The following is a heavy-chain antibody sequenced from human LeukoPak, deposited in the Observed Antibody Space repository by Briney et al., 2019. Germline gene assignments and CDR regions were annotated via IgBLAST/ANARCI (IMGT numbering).Heavy chain of an antibody. CDR2: IYYSGST. D-gene: IGHD2-15*01. CDR1: GGSISSYY. CDR3: ARASIVVVAAATHPDAFDI. Sequence: SSETLSLTCTVSGGSISSYYWSWIRQPPGKGLEWIGYIYYSGSTNYNPSLKSRVTISVDTSKNQFSLKLSSVTAADTAVYYCARASIVVVAAATHPDAFDIWGQGTMVTVSS. J-gene: IGHJ3*02. V-gene: IGHV4-59*01.